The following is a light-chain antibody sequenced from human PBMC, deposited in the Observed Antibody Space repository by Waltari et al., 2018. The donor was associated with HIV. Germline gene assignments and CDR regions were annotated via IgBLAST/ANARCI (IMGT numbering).Light chain of an antibody. CDR1: SSNIGTNA. J-gene: IGLJ1*01. V-gene: IGLV1-36*01. CDR3: AAWDDSLHGYV. CDR2: YDD. Sequence: QSVLTQPPSVSAAPRQRVTISCSGSSSNIGTNAVTWYQKLPGKAPKLLIYYDDLLPSGVSARFSGSKSGTSASLAISGLHSDDEADYYCAAWDDSLHGYVFGPGTKVTV.